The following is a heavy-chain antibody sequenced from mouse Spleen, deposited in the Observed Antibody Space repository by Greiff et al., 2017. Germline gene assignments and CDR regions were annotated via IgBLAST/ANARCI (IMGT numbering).Heavy chain of an antibody. Sequence: EVQLVESGGGLVKPGGSLKLSCAASGFAFSSYDMSWVRQTPEKRLEWVAYISSGGGSTYYPDTVKGRFTISRDNAKNTLYLQMSSLKSEDTAMYYCARHQLTGTRYYFDYWGQGTTLTVSS. CDR3: ARHQLTGTRYYFDY. V-gene: IGHV5-12-1*01. D-gene: IGHD4-1*01. CDR2: ISSGGGST. J-gene: IGHJ2*01. CDR1: GFAFSSYD.